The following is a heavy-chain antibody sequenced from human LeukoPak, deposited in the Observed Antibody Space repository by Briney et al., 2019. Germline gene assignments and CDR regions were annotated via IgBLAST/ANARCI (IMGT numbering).Heavy chain of an antibody. J-gene: IGHJ4*02. V-gene: IGHV5-10-1*01. CDR2: IDPSDSYT. CDR3: ASERYCSSTSCYFDY. Sequence: GESLQISCKGSGYIFASYWITWVRQMPGKGLQWMGRIDPSDSYTNYSPSFQGHVTISADKSISTAYLQWSSLKASDTAMYYCASERYCSSTSCYFDYWGQGTLVTVSS. D-gene: IGHD2-2*01. CDR1: GYIFASYW.